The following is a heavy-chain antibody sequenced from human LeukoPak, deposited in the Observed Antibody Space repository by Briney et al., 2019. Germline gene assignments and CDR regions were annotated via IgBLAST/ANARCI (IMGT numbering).Heavy chain of an antibody. CDR2: ISYDGNNE. Sequence: GGSLRLSCAASGFIFSNYAVHWVRQAPGKGLEWVAVISYDGNNEYYADSVKGRFTISRDNPKNTLYLQMNSLRAEGTAVHYCARQNSGSYCVIGFWGQGTRVTVSS. V-gene: IGHV3-30-3*01. D-gene: IGHD1-26*01. J-gene: IGHJ4*02. CDR3: ARQNSGSYCVIGF. CDR1: GFIFSNYA.